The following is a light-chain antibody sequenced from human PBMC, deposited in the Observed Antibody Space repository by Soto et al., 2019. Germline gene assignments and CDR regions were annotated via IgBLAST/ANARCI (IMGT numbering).Light chain of an antibody. CDR2: EVS. J-gene: IGLJ2*01. V-gene: IGLV2-14*01. CDR3: SSYTNHITLVV. Sequence: QSVLTPPASVSGSPGQSITISCTGTSSDVVRYNYVSWYQQHQGKAPKLMIYEVSNRPSGISNRFSGSKSGNTASLTISGLQAEDEADYYCSSYTNHITLVVFGGGTKFTVL. CDR1: SSDVVRYNY.